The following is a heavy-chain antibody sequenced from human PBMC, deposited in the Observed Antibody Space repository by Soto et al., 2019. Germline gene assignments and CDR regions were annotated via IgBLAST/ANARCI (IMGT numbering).Heavy chain of an antibody. D-gene: IGHD3-3*01. CDR2: INPNSGGT. V-gene: IGHV1-2*04. CDR3: ARDRRILGTFWSGYNSRSDYYYGMDV. CDR1: GYTFTGYC. J-gene: IGHJ6*02. Sequence: ASVKVSCNASGYTFTGYCMHWLRQAPVQGLEGMGWINPNSGGTNYAQKFQGWVTMTRDTSISTAYMELSRLRSDDTAVYYCARDRRILGTFWSGYNSRSDYYYGMDVWGQGTTVTVSS.